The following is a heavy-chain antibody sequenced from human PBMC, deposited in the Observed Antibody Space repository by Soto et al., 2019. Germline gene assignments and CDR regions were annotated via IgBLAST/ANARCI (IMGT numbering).Heavy chain of an antibody. CDR1: GGSIRSGDYY. J-gene: IGHJ4*02. D-gene: IGHD3-22*01. Sequence: QVQLQESGPGLVKPSETLSLTCSVSGGSIRSGDYYWSWIRQPPGKGLEWIGYIYSGWRTYYNPSLRRRVAMSADTSKNHFSLRLSSVTAADTAVYYCARVADDYSDNGGSEDWGQGTLVAVSS. CDR3: ARVADDYSDNGGSED. CDR2: IYSGWRT. V-gene: IGHV4-30-4*01.